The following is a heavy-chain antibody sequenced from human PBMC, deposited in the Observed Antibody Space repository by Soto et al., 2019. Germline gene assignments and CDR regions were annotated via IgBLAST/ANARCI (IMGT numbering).Heavy chain of an antibody. J-gene: IGHJ4*02. CDR3: ARHGSY. CDR2: IYYSGKT. V-gene: IGHV4-39*01. CDR1: GVSISNTSYY. Sequence: PSVTLSLTSSVSGVSISNTSYYWGWIRRSRGKGLEWIGTIYYSGKTYYHPALKSRVTISVDTSNNRFSLKLSSVTAADTAVYYCARHGSYWGQGTLVTVSS.